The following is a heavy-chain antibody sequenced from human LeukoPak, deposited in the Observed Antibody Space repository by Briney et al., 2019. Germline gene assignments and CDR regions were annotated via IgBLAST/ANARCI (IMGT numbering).Heavy chain of an antibody. CDR1: GGSISSYY. Sequence: SETLSLTCTVSGGSISSYYWSWIRQPAGKGLEWIGRIYTSGSTNYNPSLKSRVTMSVDTSKNQFSLKLSSVTAADTAVYYCARGVGATSYYYYYMDVWGKGTTVTVSS. J-gene: IGHJ6*03. CDR3: ARGVGATSYYYYYMDV. CDR2: IYTSGST. D-gene: IGHD1-26*01. V-gene: IGHV4-4*07.